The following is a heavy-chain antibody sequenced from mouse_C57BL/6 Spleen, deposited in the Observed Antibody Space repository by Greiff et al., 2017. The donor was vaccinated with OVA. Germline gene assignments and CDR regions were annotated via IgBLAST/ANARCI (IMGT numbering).Heavy chain of an antibody. CDR1: GYTFTSYW. Sequence: QVQLQQPGAELVRPGSSVKLSCKASGYTFTSYWMPWVKQRPIQGLEWIGNIDPSDSETHYNQKFKDKATLTVDESSSTAYMQLSSLTSEDSAVYYCARGTAQATVAYWGQGTLVTVSA. CDR3: ARGTAQATVAY. D-gene: IGHD3-2*02. V-gene: IGHV1-52*01. J-gene: IGHJ3*01. CDR2: IDPSDSET.